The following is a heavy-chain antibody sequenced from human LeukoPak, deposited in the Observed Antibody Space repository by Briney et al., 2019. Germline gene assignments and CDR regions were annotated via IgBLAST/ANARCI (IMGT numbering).Heavy chain of an antibody. J-gene: IGHJ5*02. CDR3: ARRTGWFDP. CDR2: INHSGGT. Sequence: SETLSLTCAVYGGSFSGYYWSWIRQPPGKGLEWIGEINHSGGTNYNPSLKSRVTISVDTSKNQFSLKLSSVTAADTAVYYCARRTGWFDPWGQGTLATVSS. V-gene: IGHV4-34*01. D-gene: IGHD1-1*01. CDR1: GGSFSGYY.